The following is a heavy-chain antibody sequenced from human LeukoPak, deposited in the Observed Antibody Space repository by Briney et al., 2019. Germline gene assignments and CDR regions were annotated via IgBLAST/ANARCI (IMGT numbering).Heavy chain of an antibody. Sequence: SQTLSLTCAVSGGSISSGGYSWSWIRQPPGKGLEWIGYIYHSGSTYYNPSLKSRVAISVDRSKNQFSLKLSSVTAADTAVYYCARGRATNHPAIRFDPWGQGTLVTVSS. CDR3: ARGRATNHPAIRFDP. CDR1: GGSISSGGYS. V-gene: IGHV4-30-2*01. J-gene: IGHJ5*02. CDR2: IYHSGST. D-gene: IGHD1-26*01.